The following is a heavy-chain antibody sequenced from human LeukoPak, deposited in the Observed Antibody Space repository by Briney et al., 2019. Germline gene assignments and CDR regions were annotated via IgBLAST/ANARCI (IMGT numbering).Heavy chain of an antibody. D-gene: IGHD3-22*01. V-gene: IGHV4-34*01. J-gene: IGHJ4*02. Sequence: SETLSLTCAVYGGSFSGYYWSWIRQPPGKGLEWIGEINHSGGTNYNPSLKSRVTISVDTSKNQFSLKLSSVTAADTAVYYCARGNYYDSTLDFDYWGQGTLVTVSS. CDR3: ARGNYYDSTLDFDY. CDR1: GGSFSGYY. CDR2: INHSGGT.